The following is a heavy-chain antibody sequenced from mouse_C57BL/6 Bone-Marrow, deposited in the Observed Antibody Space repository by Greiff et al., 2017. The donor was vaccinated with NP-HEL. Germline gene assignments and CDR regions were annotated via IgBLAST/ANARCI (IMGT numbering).Heavy chain of an antibody. D-gene: IGHD1-1*01. CDR3: ARYYGSSLFDY. CDR1: GYTFTSYW. J-gene: IGHJ2*01. CDR2: IDPSDSYT. Sequence: QVQLQQPGAELVRPGTSVKLSCKASGYTFTSYWMHWVKQRPGQGLEWIGVIDPSDSYTNYIQKFKGKATLTVDTASSTAYMQLSRLTSEDSAVYYCARYYGSSLFDYWGQGTTLTVSS. V-gene: IGHV1-59*01.